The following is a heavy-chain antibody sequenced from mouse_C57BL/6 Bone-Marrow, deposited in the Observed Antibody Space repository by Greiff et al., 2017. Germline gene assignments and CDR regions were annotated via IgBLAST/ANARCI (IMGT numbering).Heavy chain of an antibody. CDR2: IYPGSGNT. D-gene: IGHD3-2*01. Sequence: QVQLQQSGAELVRPGASVKLSCKASGYTFTDYYINWVKQRPGQGLEWIARIYPGSGNTYYNEKFKGKATLTAEKSSSTAYMQLSSLTSEDSAVYVCATAPRDYWGQGTTLTVSS. J-gene: IGHJ2*01. V-gene: IGHV1-76*01. CDR1: GYTFTDYY. CDR3: ATAPRDY.